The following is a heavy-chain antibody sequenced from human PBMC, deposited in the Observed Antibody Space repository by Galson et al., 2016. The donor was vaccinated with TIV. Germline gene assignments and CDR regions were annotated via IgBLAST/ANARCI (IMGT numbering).Heavy chain of an antibody. Sequence: SVKVSCKASGYTFTGYYMHWVRQAPGQGLEWLGWINPDSGDIKYAETFRARVTMTRDTSINTAYMELRRLRSDDTAVYYCARIPTIWKSYIYIGSHWGQGTLVTASS. D-gene: IGHD3-10*01. CDR1: GYTFTGYY. J-gene: IGHJ4*02. CDR2: INPDSGDI. V-gene: IGHV1-2*02. CDR3: ARIPTIWKSYIYIGSH.